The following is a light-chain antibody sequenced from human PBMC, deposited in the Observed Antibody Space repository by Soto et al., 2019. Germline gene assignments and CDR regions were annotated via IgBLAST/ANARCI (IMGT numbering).Light chain of an antibody. V-gene: IGKV1-39*01. Sequence: DIQMTQSPSSLSASVGDRVTITCRASQTISTYLNWYQHKPGTAPKLLIYGASSLQSGVPSRFSCIGSGTDFTLTINSLQPEDFATYYCQHSFSNPYTFGQGTKLEI. CDR1: QTISTY. CDR2: GAS. CDR3: QHSFSNPYT. J-gene: IGKJ2*01.